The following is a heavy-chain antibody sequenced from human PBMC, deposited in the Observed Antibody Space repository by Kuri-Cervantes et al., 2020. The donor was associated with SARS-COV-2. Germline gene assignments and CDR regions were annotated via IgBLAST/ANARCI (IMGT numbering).Heavy chain of an antibody. V-gene: IGHV3-30*03. CDR2: ISYDGSNK. D-gene: IGHD3-3*01. CDR3: ARGLAICGVRNAFDI. CDR1: GFTFSDYY. Sequence: LSLTCAASGFTFSDYYMSWIRQAPGKGLEWVAVISYDGSNKYYADSVKGRFTISRDNSKNTLYLQMNSLRAEDTAVYYCARGLAICGVRNAFDIWGQGTMVTVSS. J-gene: IGHJ3*02.